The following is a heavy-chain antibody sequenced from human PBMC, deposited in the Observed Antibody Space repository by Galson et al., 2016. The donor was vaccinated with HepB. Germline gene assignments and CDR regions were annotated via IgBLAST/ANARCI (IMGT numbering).Heavy chain of an antibody. V-gene: IGHV3-30*18. CDR1: GFTFSTYG. Sequence: SLRLSCAASGFTFSTYGMHWVRQAPGKGLEWVAVISYDGSNKKYADSVKGRFTISRDTSKNTLHLQMNSLTAEDTAVYFCAKDGYRGSYRDYYGMDVWGQGTTVTVSS. CDR3: AKDGYRGSYRDYYGMDV. J-gene: IGHJ6*02. D-gene: IGHD1-26*01. CDR2: ISYDGSNK.